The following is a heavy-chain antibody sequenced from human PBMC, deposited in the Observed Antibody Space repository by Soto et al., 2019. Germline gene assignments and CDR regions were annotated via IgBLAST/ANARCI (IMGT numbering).Heavy chain of an antibody. Sequence: GGSLRLSCAASGFTFSSYGMHWVRQAPGKGLEWVAVIWYDGSNKYYADSVKGRFTISRDNSKNTLYLQMNSLRAEDTAVYYCARDWGAAGTPPLDYWGQGTLVTVSS. J-gene: IGHJ4*02. CDR1: GFTFSSYG. V-gene: IGHV3-33*01. CDR3: ARDWGAAGTPPLDY. D-gene: IGHD6-13*01. CDR2: IWYDGSNK.